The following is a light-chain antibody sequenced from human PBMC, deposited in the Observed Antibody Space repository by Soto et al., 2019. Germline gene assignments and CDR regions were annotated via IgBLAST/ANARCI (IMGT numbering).Light chain of an antibody. CDR3: QHYNSYSEA. CDR1: QDIGNH. CDR2: AAS. J-gene: IGKJ1*01. Sequence: DIQMTQSPSAMSASVGDRVTISCRASQDIGNHLAWFQQKPGKVPQRLIYAASSLQTGVPSRFSGSGSGTDFTLTINSLQPEDFATYYCQHYNSYSEAFGHGTKVELK. V-gene: IGKV1-17*03.